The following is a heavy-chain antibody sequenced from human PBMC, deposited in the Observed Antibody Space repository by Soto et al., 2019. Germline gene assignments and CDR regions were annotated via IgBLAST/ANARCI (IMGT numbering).Heavy chain of an antibody. V-gene: IGHV3-73*01. Sequence: EVQLVESGGGLVQPGGSLKLSCAASGLTFSGSTMHWVRQASGKGLEWVGRIRSMANNYATEYAASVKGRFTISRDDSKNTAYLQMNSLKTEDTAIYYCTRHADLGYCSSSSCYDFDYWGQGTLVTVSS. CDR3: TRHADLGYCSSSSCYDFDY. CDR1: GLTFSGST. D-gene: IGHD2-2*01. J-gene: IGHJ4*02. CDR2: IRSMANNYAT.